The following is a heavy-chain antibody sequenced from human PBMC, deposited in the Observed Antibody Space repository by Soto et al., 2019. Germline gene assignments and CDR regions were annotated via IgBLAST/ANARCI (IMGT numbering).Heavy chain of an antibody. V-gene: IGHV4-30-4*01. J-gene: IGHJ5*02. CDR3: AERGTWGRRGFDP. Sequence: QVQLQVSGPGLVEPSQTLSLTCTVSGASVSSGDYYWTWIRQPPGKDLEWIGYISSTGNTNYNPAPRSRGTMPKSTSNNQFSLQPNPVAAAEPAVYFCAERGTWGRRGFDPWGLGNLVTGSS. D-gene: IGHD3-16*01. CDR1: GASVSSGDYY. CDR2: ISSTGNT.